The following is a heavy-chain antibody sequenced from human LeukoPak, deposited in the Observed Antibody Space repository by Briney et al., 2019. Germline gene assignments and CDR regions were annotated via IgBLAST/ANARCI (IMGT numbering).Heavy chain of an antibody. CDR2: IHGNGETT. CDR3: ARDGGTNYYDSSGLDY. Sequence: GGSLRLSCVGSGFMFSRFGLIWVRQAPGKGLEWVSGIHGNGETTYYGDSVKGRFTISRDNSKSTLYLQMNSLRAEDTAVYYCARDGGTNYYDSSGLDYWGQGTLVTVSS. D-gene: IGHD3-22*01. CDR1: GFMFSRFG. V-gene: IGHV3-23*01. J-gene: IGHJ4*02.